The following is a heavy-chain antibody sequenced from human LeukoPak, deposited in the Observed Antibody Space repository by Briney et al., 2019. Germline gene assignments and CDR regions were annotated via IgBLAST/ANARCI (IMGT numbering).Heavy chain of an antibody. J-gene: IGHJ4*02. CDR2: ISYDGSNK. CDR3: ARDRLLQWLVQGYFDY. CDR1: GFTFSSYA. D-gene: IGHD6-19*01. Sequence: GGSLRLSCAASGFTFSSYAMHWVRQAPGKGLEWVAVISYDGSNKYYADSVKGRFTISRDNSKNTLYLQMNSLRAEDTAVCYCARDRLLQWLVQGYFDYWGQGTLVTVSS. V-gene: IGHV3-30*04.